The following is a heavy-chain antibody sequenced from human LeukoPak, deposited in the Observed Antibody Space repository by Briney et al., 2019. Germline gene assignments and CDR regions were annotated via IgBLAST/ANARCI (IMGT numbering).Heavy chain of an antibody. CDR3: ARSYYDILTGYSGFDY. D-gene: IGHD3-9*01. Sequence: SETLSLTCTVSGGSISSYYWSWIRQPPGKGLEWIGYIYYSGSTNYNPSLKSRVTISVATSKNQFSLKLSSVTAADTAVFYCARSYYDILTGYSGFDYWGQGTLVTVSS. CDR1: GGSISSYY. V-gene: IGHV4-59*01. J-gene: IGHJ4*02. CDR2: IYYSGST.